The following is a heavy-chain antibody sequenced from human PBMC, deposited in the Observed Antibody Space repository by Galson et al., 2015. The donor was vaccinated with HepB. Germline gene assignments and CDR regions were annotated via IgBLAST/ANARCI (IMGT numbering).Heavy chain of an antibody. CDR1: GFTFNSYN. CDR2: IRSSSSYI. Sequence: SLRLSCAASGFTFNSYNMNWVRQAPGKGLEWVSSIRSSSSYISYADSVKGRFTISRDNSKNSLYLRMNSLRAEDTAVYYCARTPKAIAAAGKGGPIDYWGQGTLATVSS. CDR3: ARTPKAIAAAGKGGPIDY. V-gene: IGHV3-21*01. D-gene: IGHD6-13*01. J-gene: IGHJ4*02.